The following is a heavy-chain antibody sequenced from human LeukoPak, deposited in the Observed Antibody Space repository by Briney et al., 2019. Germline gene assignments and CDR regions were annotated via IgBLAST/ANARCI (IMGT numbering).Heavy chain of an antibody. CDR2: INADGSSA. Sequence: PGGSLRLSCAASGFTLSNYWMHWVRQAPGKGLVWVSRINADGSSASYADSVKGRFTISRDNAKNTLYLQMNSLRAEDTAVYYCAREEVTALDYWGQGTLVTVSS. CDR1: GFTLSNYW. CDR3: AREEVTALDY. D-gene: IGHD2-21*02. V-gene: IGHV3-74*01. J-gene: IGHJ4*02.